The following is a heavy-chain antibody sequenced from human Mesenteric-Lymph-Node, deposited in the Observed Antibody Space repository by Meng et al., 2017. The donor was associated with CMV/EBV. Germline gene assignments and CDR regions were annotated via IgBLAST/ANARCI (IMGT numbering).Heavy chain of an antibody. CDR1: GGSISSSSYY. CDR2: IYYSGST. CDR3: ARMDEWELPNFDY. J-gene: IGHJ4*02. V-gene: IGHV4-39*01. D-gene: IGHD1-26*01. Sequence: GSLRLSCTVSGGSISSSSYYWGWIRQPPGKGLEWIGSIYYSGSTYYNPSLKSRVTISVDTSKNQFSLKLCSVTAADTAVYYCARMDEWELPNFDYWGQGTLVTVSS.